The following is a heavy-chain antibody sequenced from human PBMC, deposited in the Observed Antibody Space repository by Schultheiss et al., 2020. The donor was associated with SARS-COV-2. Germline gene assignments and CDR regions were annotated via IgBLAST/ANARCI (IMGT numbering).Heavy chain of an antibody. Sequence: GGSLRLSCAASGFTFSSYAMSWVRQAPGKGLEWVGRIKSKTDGGTTDYAAPVKGRFTISRDDSKSIAYLQMNSLKTEDTAVYYCARDTFGDTMIVDTQAHAFDIWGQGTMVTVSS. CDR3: ARDTFGDTMIVDTQAHAFDI. V-gene: IGHV3-15*01. CDR1: GFTFSSYA. CDR2: IKSKTDGGTT. J-gene: IGHJ3*02. D-gene: IGHD3-22*01.